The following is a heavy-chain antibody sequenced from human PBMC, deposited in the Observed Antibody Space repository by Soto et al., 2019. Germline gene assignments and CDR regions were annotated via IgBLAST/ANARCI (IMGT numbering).Heavy chain of an antibody. J-gene: IGHJ5*02. V-gene: IGHV4-31*01. Sequence: QVQLQESGPGLVKPSQTLSLTCTVSGGSISSGGYYWNWIRQHQGKVLEWIGYIYYSGSTYYNPSLERQVTIAIDKSKSEFSLKLTSVTGADTAVYYCAREKSSRTLRTQANWFDTWGQGTLGTVSS. CDR1: GGSISSGGYY. D-gene: IGHD6-13*01. CDR2: IYYSGST. CDR3: AREKSSRTLRTQANWFDT.